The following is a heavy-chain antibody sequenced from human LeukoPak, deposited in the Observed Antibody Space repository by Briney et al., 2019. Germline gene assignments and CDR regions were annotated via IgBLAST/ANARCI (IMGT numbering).Heavy chain of an antibody. CDR3: ARSRDYGSGSYKLWDY. J-gene: IGHJ4*02. Sequence: GESLKISCKGSGYSFTSYWIGWVRQMPGKGLEWMGIIYPGDSDTRYSPSFQGQVTISADKSISTAYLQWSSLKASDTAMYYCARSRDYGSGSYKLWDYWGQGTLVTVSS. D-gene: IGHD3-10*01. CDR1: GYSFTSYW. CDR2: IYPGDSDT. V-gene: IGHV5-51*01.